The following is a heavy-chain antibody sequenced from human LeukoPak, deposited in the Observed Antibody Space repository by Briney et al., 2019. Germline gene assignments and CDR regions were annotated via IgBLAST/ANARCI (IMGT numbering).Heavy chain of an antibody. Sequence: PGGSLRLSCAASGFTFSSYAMHWVRQAPGKGLEWVAVISYDGSNKYYADSVKGRFTISRVNSKNTLYLQMNSLRAEDTAVYYCAREQLWYACIDYWGQGTLVTVSS. CDR1: GFTFSSYA. D-gene: IGHD5-18*01. CDR2: ISYDGSNK. J-gene: IGHJ4*02. V-gene: IGHV3-30*04. CDR3: AREQLWYACIDY.